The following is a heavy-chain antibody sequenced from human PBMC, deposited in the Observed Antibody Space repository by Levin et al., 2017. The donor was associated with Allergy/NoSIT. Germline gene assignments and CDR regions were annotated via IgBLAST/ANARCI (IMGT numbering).Heavy chain of an antibody. V-gene: IGHV3-74*01. CDR2: IRSDGTKT. CDR3: TRDAQLWFGELNWFDP. D-gene: IGHD3-10*01. CDR1: GFTFSRYW. J-gene: IGHJ5*02. Sequence: GGSLRLSCAASGFTFSRYWMHWVRQVPGKGLVWVARIRSDGTKTTYADSVKGRFTISRDNAKNTLYLQMNSLTPEDTAVYYCTRDAQLWFGELNWFDPWGQGTLVMVSS.